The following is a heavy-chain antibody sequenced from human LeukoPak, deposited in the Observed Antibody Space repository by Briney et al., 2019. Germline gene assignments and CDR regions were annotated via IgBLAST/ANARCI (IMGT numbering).Heavy chain of an antibody. CDR1: GFTFSSYW. J-gene: IGHJ4*02. V-gene: IGHV3-74*01. CDR2: INSDGSST. Sequence: GGSLRLSCAASGFTFSSYWMHWVRQAPGKGLVWVSRINSDGSSTSYADSVKGQFTISRDNAKNTLYLQMNSLRAEDTAVYYCASPAAVAGTGDFDYWGQGTLVIVSS. D-gene: IGHD6-19*01. CDR3: ASPAAVAGTGDFDY.